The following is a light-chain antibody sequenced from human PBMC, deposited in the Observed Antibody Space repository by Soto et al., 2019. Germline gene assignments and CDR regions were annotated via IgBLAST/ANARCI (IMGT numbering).Light chain of an antibody. CDR1: QSISNW. CDR3: QQYDSYPRT. V-gene: IGKV1-5*03. J-gene: IGKJ1*01. Sequence: DIQMTQSPSTLSASVGDRVTITCRASQSISNWLAWYQQKPGKAPKLLIYKASSLESGVPSRFSGSGSGTEFTLRISSLQPDDFATYYFQQYDSYPRTFGQGTKVEIK. CDR2: KAS.